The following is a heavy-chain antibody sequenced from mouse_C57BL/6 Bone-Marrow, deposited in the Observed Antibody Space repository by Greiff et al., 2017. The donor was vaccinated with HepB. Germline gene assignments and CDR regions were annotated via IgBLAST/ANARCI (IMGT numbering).Heavy chain of an antibody. CDR1: GYTFTSYW. CDR3: TRAYYYGSSSSYWYFDV. V-gene: IGHV1-5*01. Sequence: VHVKQSGTVLARPGASVKMSCKTSGYTFTSYWMHWVKQRPGQGLEWIGAIYPGNSDTSYNQKFKGKAKLTAVTSASTAYMELSSLTNEDSAVYYCTRAYYYGSSSSYWYFDVWGTGTTVTVSS. J-gene: IGHJ1*03. D-gene: IGHD1-1*01. CDR2: IYPGNSDT.